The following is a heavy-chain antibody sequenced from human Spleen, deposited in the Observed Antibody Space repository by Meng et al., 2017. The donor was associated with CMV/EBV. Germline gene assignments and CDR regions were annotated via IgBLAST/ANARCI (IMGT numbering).Heavy chain of an antibody. D-gene: IGHD6-13*01. V-gene: IGHV1-8*02. CDR3: ARTQIAVEAGGTKTKYYYYGLDV. J-gene: IGHJ6*02. CDR2: MNANSGNT. Sequence: ASVKVSCKASGYTFNTYDINWVRLATGQGLEWMGWMNANSGNTGYAQKFQGRVSMTRDTSTSTDYMELSSLRSEDTAVYFCARTQIAVEAGGTKTKYYYYGLDVWGQGTTVTVSS. CDR1: GYTFNTYD.